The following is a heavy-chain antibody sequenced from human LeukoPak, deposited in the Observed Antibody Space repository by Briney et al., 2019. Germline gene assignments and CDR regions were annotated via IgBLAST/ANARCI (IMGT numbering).Heavy chain of an antibody. CDR3: AKEQDGGFDY. Sequence: GGSLRLSCAASGFTFDDYAMHWVRQAPGKGLEWVSGISWNSGSISYADSVKGRFAISRDNAKNSLYLQMNSLRAEDMALYYCAKEQDGGFDYWGQGTLVTVSS. CDR1: GFTFDDYA. CDR2: ISWNSGSI. J-gene: IGHJ4*02. V-gene: IGHV3-9*03. D-gene: IGHD3-16*01.